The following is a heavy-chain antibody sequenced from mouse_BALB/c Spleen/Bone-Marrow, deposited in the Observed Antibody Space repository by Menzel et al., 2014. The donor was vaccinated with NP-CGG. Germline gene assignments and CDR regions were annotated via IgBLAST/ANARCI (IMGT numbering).Heavy chain of an antibody. CDR3: ASYYYGSSSFAY. CDR1: GFNIKDTY. Sequence: EVQLQQSGAELVKPGASVKLSCTASGFNIKDTYMHWVKQRPEQGLERIRRIDPANGNTKYDPKFQGKATITADTSSNTAYLQLSSLTSEDTAVYYCASYYYGSSSFAYWGQGTLVTVSA. D-gene: IGHD1-1*01. V-gene: IGHV14-3*02. J-gene: IGHJ3*01. CDR2: IDPANGNT.